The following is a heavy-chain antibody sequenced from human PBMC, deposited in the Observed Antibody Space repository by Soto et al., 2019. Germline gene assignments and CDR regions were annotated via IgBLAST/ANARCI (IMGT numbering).Heavy chain of an antibody. V-gene: IGHV4-34*01. D-gene: IGHD4-17*01. Sequence: SETLXLTCAVYGGSFSGYYWSWIRQPPGKGLEWIGEINHSGSTNYNPSLKSRVTISVDRSKNQLSLKLSSVTAADTAVYFCARDGNGDSRNYYYYYGMDVWGQGTTVTVSS. J-gene: IGHJ6*02. CDR1: GGSFSGYY. CDR2: INHSGST. CDR3: ARDGNGDSRNYYYYYGMDV.